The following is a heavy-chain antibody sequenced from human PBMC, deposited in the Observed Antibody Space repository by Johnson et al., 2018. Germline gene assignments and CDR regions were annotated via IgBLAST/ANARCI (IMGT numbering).Heavy chain of an antibody. J-gene: IGHJ3*02. CDR1: GYTFTSYW. CDR2: IYPDDSDA. Sequence: VQLVESGAEVKKPGESLKISCTGSGYTFTSYWIGWVRQTPGKGLEWMGIIYPDDSDASYSPSFQGQVTIPADKSISPAYLPWTSLKASDTAIYYCALDGDSSGAQFEIWGQGTMVTVSS. V-gene: IGHV5-51*01. CDR3: ALDGDSSGAQFEI. D-gene: IGHD3-22*01.